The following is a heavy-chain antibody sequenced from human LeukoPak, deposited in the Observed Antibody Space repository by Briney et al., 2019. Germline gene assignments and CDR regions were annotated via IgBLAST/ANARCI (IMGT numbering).Heavy chain of an antibody. V-gene: IGHV4-30-4*01. CDR3: AREGYSGYDQLGRYFDY. CDR1: RGSISSGDYY. J-gene: IGHJ4*02. CDR2: IYYSGST. D-gene: IGHD5-12*01. Sequence: SETLSLTCTVSRGSISSGDYYLSWIRQPPGKGLEWIGYIYYSGSTYYNPSLKSRVTISVDTSKNQLSLKLSSVTAADTAVYYCAREGYSGYDQLGRYFDYWGQGTLVTVSS.